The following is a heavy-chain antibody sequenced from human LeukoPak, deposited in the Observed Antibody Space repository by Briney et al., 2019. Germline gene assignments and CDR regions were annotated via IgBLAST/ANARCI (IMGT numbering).Heavy chain of an antibody. CDR1: GGSISSSSYY. CDR3: ASTIFGVVYYFDY. Sequence: SETLSLTCTVSGGSISSSSYYWGWLRQPPGKGLEWIGSIYYSGSTYYNPSLKSRVTISVDTSKDQFSLKLSSVTAADTAVYYCASTIFGVVYYFDYWGQGTLVTVSS. CDR2: IYYSGST. J-gene: IGHJ4*02. V-gene: IGHV4-39*01. D-gene: IGHD3-3*01.